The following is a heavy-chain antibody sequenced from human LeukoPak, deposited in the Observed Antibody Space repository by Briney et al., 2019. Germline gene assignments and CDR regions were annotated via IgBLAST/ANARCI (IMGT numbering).Heavy chain of an antibody. D-gene: IGHD6-13*01. Sequence: GASVKVSCKASGYTFTNYAMNWVRQAPGQGLEWMGWINTNTGNPTYAQGFTGRFVFSLDTSVSTAYLQISSLKAEDTAVYYCATGIAAAGTNYGDYWGQGTLVTVSS. CDR1: GYTFTNYA. V-gene: IGHV7-4-1*02. CDR2: INTNTGNP. CDR3: ATGIAAAGTNYGDY. J-gene: IGHJ4*02.